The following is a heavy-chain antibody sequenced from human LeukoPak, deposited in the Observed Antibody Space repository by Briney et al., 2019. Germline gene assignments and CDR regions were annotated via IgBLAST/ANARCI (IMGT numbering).Heavy chain of an antibody. CDR1: GYTFTGYY. J-gene: IGHJ4*02. Sequence: ASVKVSCKASGYTFTGYYIHWVRQAPGQGLEWMGWINPKNGATNYAQNFHGRVTMTRGTSISTGYMEVRRLRSDDTAVYYCARTFYEQMPHFDYWGQGTLVTVSS. V-gene: IGHV1-2*02. CDR2: INPKNGAT. D-gene: IGHD3-16*01. CDR3: ARTFYEQMPHFDY.